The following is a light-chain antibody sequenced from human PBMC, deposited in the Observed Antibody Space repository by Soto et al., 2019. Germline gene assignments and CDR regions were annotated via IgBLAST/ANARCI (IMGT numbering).Light chain of an antibody. V-gene: IGLV2-14*01. J-gene: IGLJ3*02. CDR3: SSFTTITTWV. Sequence: QSALTQPASVSGSPGQSITISCTGTTSDVCAYNYVSWYQQHSGRAPKLLIYEVYYRPSGISNRFSGSKSGNTAYLTISGLQAEDEADYYCSSFTTITTWVFGGATKLTVL. CDR2: EVY. CDR1: TSDVCAYNY.